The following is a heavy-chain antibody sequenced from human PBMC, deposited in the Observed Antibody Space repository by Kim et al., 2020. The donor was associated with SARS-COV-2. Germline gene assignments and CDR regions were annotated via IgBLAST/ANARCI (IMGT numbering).Heavy chain of an antibody. CDR3: ARAYSNPSPALYYYYGMDV. V-gene: IGHV4-30-4*01. D-gene: IGHD4-4*01. CDR2: IYYSGST. J-gene: IGHJ6*02. CDR1: GGSISSGDYY. Sequence: SETLSLTCTVSGGSISSGDYYWSWIRQPPGKGLEWIGYIYYSGSTYYNPSLKSRVTISVDTSKNQFSLKLSSVTAADTAVYYCARAYSNPSPALYYYYGMDVWGQGTTVTVSS.